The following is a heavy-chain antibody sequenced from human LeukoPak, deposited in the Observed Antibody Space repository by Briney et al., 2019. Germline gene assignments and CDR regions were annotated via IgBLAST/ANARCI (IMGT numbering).Heavy chain of an antibody. CDR1: GGSIRSYF. CDR2: IYNSGST. D-gene: IGHD4-11*01. V-gene: IGHV4-59*01. CDR3: ARLYSSSLGRVFDY. Sequence: PSETLSLTCTVSGGSIRSYFWSWIRQPPGKGLEWIGYIYNSGSTNYNPSLKSRVTISVDTSKNQFSLKLSSVTAADTAVYYCARLYSSSLGRVFDYWGQGTLVTVSS. J-gene: IGHJ4*02.